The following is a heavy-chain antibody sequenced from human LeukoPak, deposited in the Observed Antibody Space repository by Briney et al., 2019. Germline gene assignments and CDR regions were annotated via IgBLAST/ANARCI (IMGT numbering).Heavy chain of an antibody. J-gene: IGHJ4*02. Sequence: SETLSLTCAVYGGSFSGYYWSWIRQPPGKGLEWIGEINHSGSTNYNPSLKSRVTISVDTSKNQFSLKLSSVTAADTAVYYCARATVGSGGSCYFYWGQGTLVTVSS. CDR1: GGSFSGYY. CDR3: ARATVGSGGSCYFY. D-gene: IGHD2-15*01. CDR2: INHSGST. V-gene: IGHV4-34*01.